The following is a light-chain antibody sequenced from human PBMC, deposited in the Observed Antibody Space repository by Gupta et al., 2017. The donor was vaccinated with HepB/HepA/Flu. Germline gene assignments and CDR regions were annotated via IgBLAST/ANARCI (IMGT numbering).Light chain of an antibody. Sequence: QSALTQPPSVSGTPGQRVTISCSGSSSNIGRNIVHWYQQPPVTAPKPPILINNHRPSGVPDRFSGSKSGTSASLAISGLQSEDEADYYCAAWDDSLKGVVFGGGTKLTVL. J-gene: IGLJ3*02. V-gene: IGLV1-44*01. CDR2: INN. CDR3: AAWDDSLKGVV. CDR1: SSNIGRNI.